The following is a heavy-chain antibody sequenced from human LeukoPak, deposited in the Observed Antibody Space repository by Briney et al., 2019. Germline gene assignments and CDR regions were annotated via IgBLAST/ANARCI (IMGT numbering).Heavy chain of an antibody. V-gene: IGHV3-7*01. D-gene: IGHD5-18*01. CDR1: GFSFRDYW. CDR2: MSPDGSDK. J-gene: IGHJ4*02. Sequence: GGSLRLSCAASGFSFRDYWMSWVRQAPGKGLEWVADMSPDGSDKTYVDSVKGRLTISRDNAKRSLYLQMNSLRSDDTAVYYCARDAGYGFFDKWGQGTLVTVSS. CDR3: ARDAGYGFFDK.